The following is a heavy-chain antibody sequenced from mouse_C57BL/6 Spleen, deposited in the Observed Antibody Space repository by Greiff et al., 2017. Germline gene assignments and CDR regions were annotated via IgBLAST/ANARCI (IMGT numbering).Heavy chain of an antibody. Sequence: VKLQQPGTELVKPGASVKLSCKASGYTFTSYWMHWVKQRPGQGLEWIGNINPSNGGTNYNEKFKSKATLTVDKSSSTAYMQLSSLTSEDSAVYYCARWHYGSSYDFDYWGQGTTLTGSS. CDR3: ARWHYGSSYDFDY. D-gene: IGHD1-1*01. CDR2: INPSNGGT. V-gene: IGHV1-53*01. J-gene: IGHJ2*01. CDR1: GYTFTSYW.